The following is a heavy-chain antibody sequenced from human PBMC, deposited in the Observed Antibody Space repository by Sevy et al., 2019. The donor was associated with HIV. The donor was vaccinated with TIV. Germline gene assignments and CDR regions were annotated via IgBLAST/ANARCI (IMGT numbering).Heavy chain of an antibody. CDR2: ISGSGGST. V-gene: IGHV3-23*01. J-gene: IGHJ6*03. D-gene: IGHD1-26*01. CDR3: AKAGESVGATIYYYYYMDV. Sequence: GGSLRLSCAASGFTFSSYAMSWVRQAPGKGLEWVSAISGSGGSTYYADSGKGRFTISRDNSKNTLYLQMNSLRAEDTAVYYCAKAGESVGATIYYYYYMDVWGKGTTVTVSS. CDR1: GFTFSSYA.